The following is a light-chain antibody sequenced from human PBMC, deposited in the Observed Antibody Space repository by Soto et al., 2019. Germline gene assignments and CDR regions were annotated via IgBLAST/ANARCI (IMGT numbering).Light chain of an antibody. J-gene: IGKJ5*01. CDR1: QSIXSN. V-gene: IGKV3-15*01. CDR3: LQYTTYTPT. Sequence: EIVLTQSAATLSVSPGERATLSCRASQSIXSNLDWYQQKPGQAPRVLXAGASTRATGIPARLSGSGSGTEFTLTITSLQPEYFANYYFLQYTTYTPTVGQGTRLEIK. CDR2: GAS.